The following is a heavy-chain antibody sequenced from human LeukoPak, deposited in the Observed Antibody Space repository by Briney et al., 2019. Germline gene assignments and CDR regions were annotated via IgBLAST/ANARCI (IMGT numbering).Heavy chain of an antibody. CDR2: VGGDDRT. CDR1: GFTLGGNA. D-gene: IGHD2-15*01. CDR3: AKDLSWWAAADH. J-gene: IGHJ1*01. Sequence: GGSLRLSCVASGFTLGGNAMSWVRQAPGRGLEWVSGVGGDDRTHYADSVRGRFTISRDNSMNTVSLDMNRLRVEDTAVYYCAKDLSWWAAADHWGQGALVTVAS. V-gene: IGHV3-23*01.